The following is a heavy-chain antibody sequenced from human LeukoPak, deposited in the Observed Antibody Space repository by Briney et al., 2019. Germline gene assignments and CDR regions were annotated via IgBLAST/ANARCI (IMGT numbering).Heavy chain of an antibody. J-gene: IGHJ3*02. CDR2: MSAYNGKT. V-gene: IGHV1-18*01. CDR1: GYSFTSYG. D-gene: IGHD5-18*01. Sequence: VASVKVSCKASGYSFTSYGFNWVRQAPGQGLEWMGSMSAYNGKTNYAHSLQGRVTVTADTSTSTAYMELRSLRSEDTAVYYCARGMGYSYGHPQGAFDIWGQGTMVTVSS. CDR3: ARGMGYSYGHPQGAFDI.